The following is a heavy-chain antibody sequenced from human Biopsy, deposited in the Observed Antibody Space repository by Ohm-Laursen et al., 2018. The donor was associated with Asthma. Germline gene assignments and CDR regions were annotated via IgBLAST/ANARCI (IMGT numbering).Heavy chain of an antibody. CDR3: AKDERAYYGSDSKYMQPVPLGD. J-gene: IGHJ4*02. CDR1: GFTFSNYG. D-gene: IGHD2-21*01. Sequence: SLRLSCAASGFTFSNYGVHWVRQAPGKGLDWVAVISFDGSNKNYTDSVKGRFTISRDKSDNTLYLQMNSLTAEDTAVYHCAKDERAYYGSDSKYMQPVPLGDWGQGTVVIVSA. CDR2: ISFDGSNK. V-gene: IGHV3-30*18.